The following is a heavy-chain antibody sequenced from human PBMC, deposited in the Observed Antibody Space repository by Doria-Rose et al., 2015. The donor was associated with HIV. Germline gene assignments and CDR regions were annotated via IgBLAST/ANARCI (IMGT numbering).Heavy chain of an antibody. D-gene: IGHD6-13*01. Sequence: QITLKESGPVLVKPTETLTLTCTVSGVSLSSPGVGVSWIRQPPGKALEWLADIFSDDERSYKSSLKSRPTISRGTSKSQVVLTMTDMDPVDTATYYCARIKSSRWYHKYYFDFWGQGTLAIVS. CDR3: ARIKSSRWYHKYYFDF. V-gene: IGHV2-26*01. CDR1: GVSLSSPGVG. CDR2: IFSDDER. J-gene: IGHJ4*02.